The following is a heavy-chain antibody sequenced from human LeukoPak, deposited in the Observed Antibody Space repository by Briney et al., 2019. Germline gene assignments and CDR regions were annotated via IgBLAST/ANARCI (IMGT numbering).Heavy chain of an antibody. V-gene: IGHV4-30-4*01. CDR1: GGSISSGDYY. Sequence: SQTLSLTCTVSGGSISSGDYYWSWSRQPPGKGLEWIGYIYYSGSTYYNPSLKSRVTISVDTSKNQFSLKLSSVTAADTAVYYCATANFDCSGGSCYSYYFDYWGQGTLVTVPS. CDR3: ATANFDCSGGSCYSYYFDY. J-gene: IGHJ4*02. D-gene: IGHD2-15*01. CDR2: IYYSGST.